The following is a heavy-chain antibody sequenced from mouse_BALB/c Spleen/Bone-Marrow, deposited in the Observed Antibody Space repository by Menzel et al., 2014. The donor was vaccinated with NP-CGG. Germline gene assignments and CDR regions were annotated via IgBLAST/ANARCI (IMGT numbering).Heavy chain of an antibody. J-gene: IGHJ3*01. D-gene: IGHD2-1*01. CDR2: ISTYSGNT. CDR3: ASPIYYGNYEGFAY. V-gene: IGHV1-67*01. Sequence: ESGPELVRPGVSVKIPCKGSSYTFTDYAMHWVKQSHAKSLEWIGVISTYSGNTNYNQKFKGKATMTVDKSSSTAYMELARLTSEDSAIYYCASPIYYGNYEGFAYWGQGTLVTVSA. CDR1: SYTFTDYA.